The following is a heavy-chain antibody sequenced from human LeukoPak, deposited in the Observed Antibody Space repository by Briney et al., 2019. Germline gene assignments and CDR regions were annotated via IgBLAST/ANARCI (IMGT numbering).Heavy chain of an antibody. D-gene: IGHD3-10*01. CDR1: GFTFSSYG. Sequence: GGSLRLSCAASGFTFSSYGMQWVRQAPGKGLEWVAVISYEGSTSYYADSVKGRFTISRDNSKNTLYLQMNSLRAEDTAVYYCAKSLSSRGLIIPKTTRYFDYWGQGTLVTVSS. CDR2: ISYEGSTS. J-gene: IGHJ4*02. CDR3: AKSLSSRGLIIPKTTRYFDY. V-gene: IGHV3-30*18.